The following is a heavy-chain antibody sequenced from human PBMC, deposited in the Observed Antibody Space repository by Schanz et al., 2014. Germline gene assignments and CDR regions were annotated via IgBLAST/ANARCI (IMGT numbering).Heavy chain of an antibody. Sequence: VQVVQSGGGLVKPGGSLRLSCAASGFTFSSHWMHWVRQDPGKGLVWVARINSVGSNTDYADSVTGRFTISRDNSKNTLFLQMNSLRAEDTAVYYCARDGYSVVVISPTESFDIWGQGTMVTVSP. CDR1: GFTFSSHW. CDR2: INSVGSNT. J-gene: IGHJ3*02. CDR3: ARDGYSVVVISPTESFDI. V-gene: IGHV3-74*01. D-gene: IGHD2-21*01.